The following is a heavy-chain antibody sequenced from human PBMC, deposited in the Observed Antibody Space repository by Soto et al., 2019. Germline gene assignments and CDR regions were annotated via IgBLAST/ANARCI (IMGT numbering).Heavy chain of an antibody. J-gene: IGHJ4*02. CDR2: IFYSGST. CDR1: GGSISSSSYY. V-gene: IGHV4-39*01. CDR3: ARRIVATETFGY. D-gene: IGHD5-12*01. Sequence: SETLSLTCTVSGGSISSSSYYWGWIRQPPGKGLEWIGSIFYSGSTYYNPSLNSRVTISVDTSKNQFSLTVTSVTAADTAVYYCARRIVATETFGYWGQGTLVTVSS.